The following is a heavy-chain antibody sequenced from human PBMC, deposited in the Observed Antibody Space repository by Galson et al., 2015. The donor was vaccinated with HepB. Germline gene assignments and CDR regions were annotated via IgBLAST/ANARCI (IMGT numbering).Heavy chain of an antibody. J-gene: IGHJ6*03. CDR3: AAHDSSGYYYYYYYMDV. Sequence: SLRLSCAASGLTFSTYWMSWVRQAPGKGLEWVANIKQDGSEKYYVDSVKGRFTISRDNGKNSLYLQMNSLSAEDTAVYYCAAHDSSGYYYYYYYMDVWGKGTTVTVPS. V-gene: IGHV3-7*01. CDR1: GLTFSTYW. CDR2: IKQDGSEK. D-gene: IGHD3-22*01.